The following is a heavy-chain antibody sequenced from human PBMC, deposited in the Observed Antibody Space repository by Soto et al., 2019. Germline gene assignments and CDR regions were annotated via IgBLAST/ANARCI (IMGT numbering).Heavy chain of an antibody. Sequence: QVQLVESGGGVVQPGRSLRLSCAASGFTFSSYGMHWVRQAPGKGLEWVAVISYDGSNKYYADSVKGRFTISRDNSKNTLYLQMNSLRAEDTAVYYCPSVGTLQRSYYYGMDVWGQGTTVTVSS. CDR2: ISYDGSNK. CDR3: PSVGTLQRSYYYGMDV. J-gene: IGHJ6*02. V-gene: IGHV3-30*03. CDR1: GFTFSSYG. D-gene: IGHD1-1*01.